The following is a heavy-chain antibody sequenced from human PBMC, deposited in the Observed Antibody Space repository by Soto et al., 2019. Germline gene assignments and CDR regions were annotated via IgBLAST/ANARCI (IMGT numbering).Heavy chain of an antibody. J-gene: IGHJ4*02. CDR2: IWSDGSNR. CDR1: GFTFSSYG. V-gene: IGHV3-33*01. Sequence: QVQLVESGGGVVQPGRSLRLSCAASGFTFSSYGMHWVRQAPGKGLEWVAVIWSDGSNRYYADSVKGRFTISRDNSKNTLYLQMNSLRAEHTAVYYCARYYYDSSGYYPLWGQGTLVTVSS. CDR3: ARYYYDSSGYYPL. D-gene: IGHD3-22*01.